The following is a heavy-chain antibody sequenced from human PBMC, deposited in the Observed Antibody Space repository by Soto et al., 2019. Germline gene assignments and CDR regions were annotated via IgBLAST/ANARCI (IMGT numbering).Heavy chain of an antibody. CDR2: ISSSSSYI. CDR3: ARGSYYDFWSGFSPDYYYYGMDV. Sequence: EVQLVESGGGLVKPGGSLRLSCAASGFTFSSYSMNWVRQAPGKGLEWVSSISSSSSYIYYADSVKGRFTISRDNAENSLYLQMNSLRAEDTAVYYCARGSYYDFWSGFSPDYYYYGMDVWGQGTTVTVSS. J-gene: IGHJ6*02. V-gene: IGHV3-21*01. D-gene: IGHD3-3*01. CDR1: GFTFSSYS.